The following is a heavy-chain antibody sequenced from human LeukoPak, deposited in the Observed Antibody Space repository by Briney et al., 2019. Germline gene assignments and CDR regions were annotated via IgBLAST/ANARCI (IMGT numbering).Heavy chain of an antibody. CDR3: ARGATYYYDSSGRPDY. D-gene: IGHD3-22*01. CDR1: GFTFSSYS. J-gene: IGHJ4*02. V-gene: IGHV3-21*01. Sequence: GGSLRLSCAASGFTFSSYSMNWVRQAPGKGLEWVSSISSSSSYIYYADSVKGRFTISRDNAKNSLYLQMNSLRAKDTAVYYCARGATYYYDSSGRPDYWGQGTLVTVSS. CDR2: ISSSSSYI.